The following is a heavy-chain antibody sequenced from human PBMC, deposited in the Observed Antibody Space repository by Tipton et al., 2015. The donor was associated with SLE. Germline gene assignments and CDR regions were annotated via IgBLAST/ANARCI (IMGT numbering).Heavy chain of an antibody. D-gene: IGHD3-10*01. CDR2: IYYSGST. V-gene: IGHV4-39*01. Sequence: LRLSCTVSGGSISSSSYYWGWIRQPPGKGLEWIGSIYYSGSTYYNPSLKSRVTISVDTSKNQFPLKLSSVTAADTAVYYCARSALAHRVWFDPWGQGTLVTVSS. CDR3: ARSALAHRVWFDP. CDR1: GGSISSSSYY. J-gene: IGHJ5*02.